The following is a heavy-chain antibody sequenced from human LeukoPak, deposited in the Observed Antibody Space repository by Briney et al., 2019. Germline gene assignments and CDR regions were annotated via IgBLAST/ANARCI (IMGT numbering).Heavy chain of an antibody. V-gene: IGHV4-34*01. CDR2: INHSGST. Sequence: SETLSLTCAVYGGSFSGYYWSWIRQPPGKGLEWIGEINHSGSTNYNPSLKSRVTISVDTSKNQFSLKLSSVTAADTAVYYCARGPIEIYDFWSGCNAFNYWGQGTLVTVSS. CDR3: ARGPIEIYDFWSGCNAFNY. CDR1: GGSFSGYY. J-gene: IGHJ4*02. D-gene: IGHD3-3*01.